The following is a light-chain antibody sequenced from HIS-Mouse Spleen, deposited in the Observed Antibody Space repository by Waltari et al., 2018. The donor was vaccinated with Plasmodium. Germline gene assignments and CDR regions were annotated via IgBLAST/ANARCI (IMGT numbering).Light chain of an antibody. J-gene: IGKJ2*01. CDR2: AAS. Sequence: DIQLTQSPSFLSASVGDRVTITCRASQGIRSYLAWYQQKPGKAPKLLIYAASTLQSGVLSRFSGSGSGTEFTLTISSLQPEDFATYYCQQLNSYPYTFGQGTKLEIK. CDR1: QGIRSY. V-gene: IGKV1-9*01. CDR3: QQLNSYPYT.